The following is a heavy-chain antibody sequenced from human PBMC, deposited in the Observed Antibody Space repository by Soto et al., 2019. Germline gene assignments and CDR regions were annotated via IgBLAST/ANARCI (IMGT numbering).Heavy chain of an antibody. J-gene: IGHJ4*02. V-gene: IGHV3-21*01. D-gene: IGHD6-13*01. CDR1: GFTFSSYS. CDR2: ISSSSSYI. Sequence: GGSLRLSCAASGFTFSSYSMNWVRQAPGKGLEWVSSISSSSSYIYYADSVKGRFTISRDNAKNSLYLQMNSLRAEDTAVYYCARDRGITIAAAGTGNVFDYWGQGTLVTVSS. CDR3: ARDRGITIAAAGTGNVFDY.